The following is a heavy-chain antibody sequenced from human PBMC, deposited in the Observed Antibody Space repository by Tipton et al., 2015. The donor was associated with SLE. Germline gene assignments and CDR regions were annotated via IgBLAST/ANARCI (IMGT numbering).Heavy chain of an antibody. CDR1: GGSINNYY. D-gene: IGHD5/OR15-5a*01. J-gene: IGHJ3*02. Sequence: TLSLTCTVSGGSINNYYWSWIRQPPGKGLEWIGYIYYSGSTNYNPSLKSRVTISVDTSKNQFSLKLSSVTAADTAVYYCAGVSRDAFEIWGQGTMVTVSS. V-gene: IGHV4-59*12. CDR3: AGVSRDAFEI. CDR2: IYYSGST.